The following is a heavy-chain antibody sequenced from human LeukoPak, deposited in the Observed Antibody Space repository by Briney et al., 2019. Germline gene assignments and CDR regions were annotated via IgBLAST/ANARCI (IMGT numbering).Heavy chain of an antibody. CDR3: AKTDIAAAGTPWVRGMDV. CDR2: ISGSGGST. J-gene: IGHJ6*02. D-gene: IGHD6-13*01. Sequence: GGSLRLSCAASGFTFSSYAMSWVRQAPGKGLEWVSAISGSGGSTYYADSVKGRFTISRDNSKNTLYLQMNSLRAEDTAVYYCAKTDIAAAGTPWVRGMDVWGQGTTVTVSS. V-gene: IGHV3-23*01. CDR1: GFTFSSYA.